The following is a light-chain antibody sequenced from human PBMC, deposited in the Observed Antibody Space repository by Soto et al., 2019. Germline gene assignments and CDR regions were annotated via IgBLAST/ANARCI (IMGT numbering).Light chain of an antibody. Sequence: QSLLAQPASVSRTPGHSTTMSCNGTTSYIFTYNSVSWYQHHPVKAPKLIIYEVSNRPSFISSRFSGSKSGNTASLTISGLQAEDEADYYCNSFTVPTNGFVFGTGTKVTGL. J-gene: IGLJ1*01. CDR2: EVS. CDR3: NSFTVPTNGFV. V-gene: IGLV2-14*01. CDR1: TSYIFTYNS.